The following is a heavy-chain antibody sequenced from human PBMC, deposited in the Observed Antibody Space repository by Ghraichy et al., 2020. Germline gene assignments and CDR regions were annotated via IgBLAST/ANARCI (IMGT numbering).Heavy chain of an antibody. CDR2: IYHSGST. V-gene: IGHV4-38-2*02. D-gene: IGHD5-18*01. CDR1: GYSISSGYY. Sequence: SETLSLTCTVSGYSISSGYYWGWIRQPPGKGLEWIGSIYHSGSTYYNPSLKSRVTISVDTSKNQFSLKLSSVTAADTAVYYCAREVDTAHDAFDIWGQGTMVTVSS. J-gene: IGHJ3*02. CDR3: AREVDTAHDAFDI.